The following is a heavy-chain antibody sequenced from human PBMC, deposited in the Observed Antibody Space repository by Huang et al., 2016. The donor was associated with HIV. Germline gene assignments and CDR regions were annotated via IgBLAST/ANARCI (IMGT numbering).Heavy chain of an antibody. Sequence: EVQLVESGGGLVQPGTSLRLSCAASGFTFGDFNMNLVRQARGEGVEWISYSSSSSNSKLYADTVKGRFTLSRDNARNSLYLQLKSLRVEDTAVYYCARESCSGGTCYLFDFWGQGVLVTVSS. CDR1: GFTFGDFN. V-gene: IGHV3-48*04. CDR2: SSSSSNSK. D-gene: IGHD2-15*01. J-gene: IGHJ4*02. CDR3: ARESCSGGTCYLFDF.